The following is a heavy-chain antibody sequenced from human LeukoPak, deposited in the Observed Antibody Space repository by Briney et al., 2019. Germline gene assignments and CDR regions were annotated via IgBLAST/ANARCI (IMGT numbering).Heavy chain of an antibody. D-gene: IGHD3-10*01. J-gene: IGHJ5*02. CDR1: GFTFSSYS. CDR3: ASYERITMVRGVIPPPGNWFDP. V-gene: IGHV3-21*01. Sequence: PGGSLRLSRAASGFTFSSYSMNWVRQAPGKGLEWVSSISSSSGYIYYADSVKGRFTISRDNAKNSLYLQMNSLRAEDTAVYYCASYERITMVRGVIPPPGNWFDPWGQGTLVTVSS. CDR2: ISSSSGYI.